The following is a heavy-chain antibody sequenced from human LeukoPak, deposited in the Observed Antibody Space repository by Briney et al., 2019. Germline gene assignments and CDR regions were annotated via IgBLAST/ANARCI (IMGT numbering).Heavy chain of an antibody. V-gene: IGHV4-34*01. CDR2: INHSGST. Sequence: MPSETLSLTCAVYGGSFSGYYWSWIRQPPGKGLEWIGEINHSGSTNYNPSLKSRVTISADTSKNQFSLKLSSVTAADTAVYYCAHGTVVTPGYWGQGTLVTVSS. J-gene: IGHJ4*02. CDR3: AHGTVVTPGY. CDR1: GGSFSGYY. D-gene: IGHD4-23*01.